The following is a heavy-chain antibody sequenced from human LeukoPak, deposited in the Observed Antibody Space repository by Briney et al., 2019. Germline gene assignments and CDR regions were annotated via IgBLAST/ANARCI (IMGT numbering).Heavy chain of an antibody. CDR2: INPSGGST. CDR3: ARSQYCSGGSCYWLYAFDI. CDR1: GYTFTGYY. D-gene: IGHD2-15*01. V-gene: IGHV1-46*01. J-gene: IGHJ3*02. Sequence: ASVKVSCKASGYTFTGYYMHWVRQAPGQGLEWMGIINPSGGSTSYAQKFQGRVTMTRDMSTSTVYMELSSLRSEDTAVYYCARSQYCSGGSCYWLYAFDIWGQGTMVTVSS.